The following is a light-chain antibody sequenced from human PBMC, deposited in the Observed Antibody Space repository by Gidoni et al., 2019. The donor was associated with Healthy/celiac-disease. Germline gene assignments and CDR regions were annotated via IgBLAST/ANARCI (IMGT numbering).Light chain of an antibody. CDR2: DSS. V-gene: IGKV3-11*01. J-gene: IGKJ4*01. Sequence: EIVVTQSPATLSLSPGERATLSCRASQSVSSYLAWYQQKPGQAPRLLIYDSSNRATGIPARFSGSGSGTDFTLTISSLEPEAFAVYYCQQRSNWPPEITFGGGTKVEIK. CDR1: QSVSSY. CDR3: QQRSNWPPEIT.